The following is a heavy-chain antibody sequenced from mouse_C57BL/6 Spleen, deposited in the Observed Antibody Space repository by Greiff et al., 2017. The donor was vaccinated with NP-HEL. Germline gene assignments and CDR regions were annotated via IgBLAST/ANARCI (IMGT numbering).Heavy chain of an antibody. CDR2: IDPSDSYT. CDR3: ASFYYGSRTDWYFDV. V-gene: IGHV1-69*01. D-gene: IGHD1-1*01. J-gene: IGHJ1*03. Sequence: QVQLKQPGAELVMPGASVKLSCKASGYTFTSYWMHWVKQRPGQGLEWIGEIDPSDSYTNYNQKFKGKSTLTVDKSSSTAYMQLSSLTSEDSAVYYCASFYYGSRTDWYFDVWGTGTTVTVSS. CDR1: GYTFTSYW.